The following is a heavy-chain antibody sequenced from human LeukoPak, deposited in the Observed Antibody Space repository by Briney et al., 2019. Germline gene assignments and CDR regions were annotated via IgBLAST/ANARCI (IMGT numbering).Heavy chain of an antibody. CDR3: ARSYPTRTKRWLQSYFDY. D-gene: IGHD5-24*01. V-gene: IGHV4-4*02. J-gene: IGHJ4*02. Sequence: SETLSLTCAVSGGSISSSNWWSWVRQPPGKGLEWIGEINHSGSTNYNPSLKSRVTISVDTSKNQFSLKLSSVTAADTAVYYCARSYPTRTKRWLQSYFDYWGQGTLVTVSS. CDR1: GGSISSSNW. CDR2: INHSGST.